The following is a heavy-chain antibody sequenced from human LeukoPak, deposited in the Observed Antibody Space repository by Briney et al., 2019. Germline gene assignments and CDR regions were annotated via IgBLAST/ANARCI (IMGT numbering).Heavy chain of an antibody. Sequence: PGGSLRLSCAASGFIFNSYGMHWVRQAPGKGLEWVAFIRYDGSNKYYADSVKGRFTISRDNSKNTLYLQMNSLRAEDTAVYYCATLPYYYDSSGSYYFDYWGQGTLVTVSS. J-gene: IGHJ4*02. CDR2: IRYDGSNK. V-gene: IGHV3-30*02. CDR1: GFIFNSYG. D-gene: IGHD3-22*01. CDR3: ATLPYYYDSSGSYYFDY.